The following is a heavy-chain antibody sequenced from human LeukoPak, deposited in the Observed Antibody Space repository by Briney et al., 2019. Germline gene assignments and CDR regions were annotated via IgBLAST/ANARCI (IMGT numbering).Heavy chain of an antibody. CDR1: GDSVSSNTAT. CDR3: ARAWDDAFDI. J-gene: IGHJ3*02. D-gene: IGHD1-26*01. Sequence: SQTLSLTCAISGDSVSSNTATWNWIRQSPSRGLEWLGRIFYGSKWYYDYALSVKSRITINPDTSKNQFSLQLNSVTPEDTAVYYCARAWDDAFDIWGQGTMVTVSS. V-gene: IGHV6-1*01. CDR2: IFYGSKWYY.